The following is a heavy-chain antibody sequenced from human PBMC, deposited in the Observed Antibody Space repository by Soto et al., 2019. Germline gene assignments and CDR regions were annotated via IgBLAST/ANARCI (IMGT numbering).Heavy chain of an antibody. J-gene: IGHJ5*02. D-gene: IGHD6-19*01. CDR3: ARPYSSNSNWFDP. V-gene: IGHV3-33*01. Sequence: WGSLRLSCAASGFTFSNYGMHLFRHSPCKWLEWVAVLRDDADDTYYADSVKGRFTISRDNSKNTLYLQMRSLRAEDTAVYYCARPYSSNSNWFDPWGQGTLVTVSS. CDR2: LRDDADDT. CDR1: GFTFSNYG.